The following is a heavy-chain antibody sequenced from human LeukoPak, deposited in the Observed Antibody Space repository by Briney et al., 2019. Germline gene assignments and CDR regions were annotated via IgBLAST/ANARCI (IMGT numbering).Heavy chain of an antibody. V-gene: IGHV3-30*04. CDR3: ARVNYDILTGPFDY. CDR2: ISYDGSNK. CDR1: GFTFSSYA. D-gene: IGHD3-9*01. Sequence: HPGGSLRLSCAASGFTFSSYAMHWVRQAPGKGLEWVAVISYDGSNKYYADSVKGRFTISRDNSKNTLYLQMNSLRAEDTAVYYCARVNYDILTGPFDYWGQGTLVTVSS. J-gene: IGHJ4*02.